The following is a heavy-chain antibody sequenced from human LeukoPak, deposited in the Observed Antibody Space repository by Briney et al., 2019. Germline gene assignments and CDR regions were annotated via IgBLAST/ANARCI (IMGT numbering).Heavy chain of an antibody. CDR1: GGSISSGGYY. CDR2: IYHSEST. J-gene: IGHJ1*01. CDR3: ARVKTGTVAGTRSAEYFQH. Sequence: SETLSLTCTVSGGSISSGGYYWSWIRQPPGKGLEWIGYIYHSESTNYNPSLKSRVTISVDTSKNQFSLKLSSVTAADTAVYYCARVKTGTVAGTRSAEYFQHWGQGTLVTVSS. D-gene: IGHD6-19*01. V-gene: IGHV4-30-2*01.